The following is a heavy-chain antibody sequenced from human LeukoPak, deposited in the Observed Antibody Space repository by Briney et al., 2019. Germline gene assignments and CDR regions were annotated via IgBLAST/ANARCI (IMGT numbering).Heavy chain of an antibody. D-gene: IGHD4-11*01. CDR3: AKGRNYVYWFDP. Sequence: GRSLRLSCAASGFTFSSYAMSWVRQAPGKGLEWVSAISGSGGSTYYADSVKGRFTISRDNSKNTLYLQMNSLRAEDTAVYYCAKGRNYVYWFDPWGQGTLVTVSS. V-gene: IGHV3-23*01. CDR2: ISGSGGST. CDR1: GFTFSSYA. J-gene: IGHJ5*02.